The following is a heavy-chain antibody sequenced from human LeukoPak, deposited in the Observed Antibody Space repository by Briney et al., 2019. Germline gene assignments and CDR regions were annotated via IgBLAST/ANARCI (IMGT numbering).Heavy chain of an antibody. V-gene: IGHV3-23*01. D-gene: IGHD1-14*01. J-gene: IGHJ4*02. CDR3: AKDLRKDGIWDIDY. CDR2: IYGSGGAS. Sequence: GVSLRLSCAASGFTFSTYTMNWVRQAPGKGLEWVSGIYGSGGASFYADSVKGRFTISRDNSQNTVFLQMDSLRDEDTALYYCAKDLRKDGIWDIDYWGQGTLVTVSS. CDR1: GFTFSTYT.